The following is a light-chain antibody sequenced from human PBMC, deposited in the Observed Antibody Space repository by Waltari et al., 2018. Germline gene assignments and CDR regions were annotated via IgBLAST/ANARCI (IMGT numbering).Light chain of an antibody. CDR3: QQYYRSRT. CDR1: QSLLYNSNDKNN. J-gene: IGKJ1*01. CDR2: WAS. Sequence: DIVMTQSPDSLAVSLGERATINCKSSQSLLYNSNDKNNLAWYQQKPGQPPNLLIYWASTAEAGVPDRFSGSGSGTDFTLTISRLQAEDVAIYYCQQYYRSRTFGRGTKVEIK. V-gene: IGKV4-1*01.